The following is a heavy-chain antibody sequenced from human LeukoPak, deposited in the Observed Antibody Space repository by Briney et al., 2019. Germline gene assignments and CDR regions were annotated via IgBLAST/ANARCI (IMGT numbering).Heavy chain of an antibody. J-gene: IGHJ4*02. CDR1: GGSISSYY. CDR3: AREVGYYGSGSYPFDY. V-gene: IGHV4-59*12. Sequence: SETLSLTCTVSGGSISSYYWSWIRQPPGKGLEWIGYIYYSGSTNYNPSLKSRVTISVDTSKNQFSLKLSSVTAADTAVYYCAREVGYYGSGSYPFDYWGQGTLVTVSS. CDR2: IYYSGST. D-gene: IGHD3-10*01.